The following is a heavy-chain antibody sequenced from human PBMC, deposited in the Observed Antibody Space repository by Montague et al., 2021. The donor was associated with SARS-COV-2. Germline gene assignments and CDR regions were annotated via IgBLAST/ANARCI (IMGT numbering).Heavy chain of an antibody. CDR1: GQSMDHYS. D-gene: IGHD5-12*01. Sequence: SETLSLTCTGAGQSMDHYSWGWIGQPQVRTPETIFYIFSSWARDKNPSLRSRVSISIDMSNYQFSLQLTSLTSADTAVYYCARGQRGFPFWGQGKLVTVSS. CDR2: IFSSWAR. CDR3: ARGQRGFPF. V-gene: IGHV4-59*01. J-gene: IGHJ4*02.